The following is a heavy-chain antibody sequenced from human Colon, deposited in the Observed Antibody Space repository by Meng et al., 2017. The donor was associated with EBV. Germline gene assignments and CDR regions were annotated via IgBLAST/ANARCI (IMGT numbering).Heavy chain of an antibody. CDR1: GGSLSDYY. CDR2: IHPSGSI. J-gene: IGHJ2*01. D-gene: IGHD7-27*01. Sequence: VQLQQWGAGLLKPSEHLSLTCVVYGGSLSDYYCSWIRQSPGRGLEWIGEIHPSGSIFYNPSLQSRVTISVDTSKNQFSLNLNSVTAADTAVYFCSRGVDSYKLGNLWGRGTLVTVSS. CDR3: SRGVDSYKLGNL. V-gene: IGHV4-34*02.